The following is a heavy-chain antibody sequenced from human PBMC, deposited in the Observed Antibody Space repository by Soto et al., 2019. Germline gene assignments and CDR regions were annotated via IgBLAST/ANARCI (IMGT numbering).Heavy chain of an antibody. V-gene: IGHV3-74*01. D-gene: IGHD3-10*02. Sequence: GGSLRLSCEASRGAFGDYWMHWVRQAPGEGLVWVSRINRDANDIIYADSVKGRFTASRDNAKNMVFLQMNSLRVEDTAVYYCARGVPHNWFDSWGSGTLVTVSS. J-gene: IGHJ5*01. CDR1: RGAFGDYW. CDR3: ARGVPHNWFDS. CDR2: INRDANDI.